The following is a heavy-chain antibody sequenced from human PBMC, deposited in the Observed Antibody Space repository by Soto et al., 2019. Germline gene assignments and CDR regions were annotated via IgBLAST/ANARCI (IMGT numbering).Heavy chain of an antibody. Sequence: QVQLVQSGAEVKKPGSSVKVSCKTSGVSFNNNGIGWVRQAPGHGREWMGGVSPPFRTSNYARKCQGRLSITADATTGTVNMELSSLTSEDTAQYYCARVLYYCSGSYYPYGRDVWGQGTTVTVSS. J-gene: IGHJ6*02. V-gene: IGHV1-69*01. CDR1: GVSFNNNG. D-gene: IGHD3-10*01. CDR3: ARVLYYCSGSYYPYGRDV. CDR2: VSPPFRTS.